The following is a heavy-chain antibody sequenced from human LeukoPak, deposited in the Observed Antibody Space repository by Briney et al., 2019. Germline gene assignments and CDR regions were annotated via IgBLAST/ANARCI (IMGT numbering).Heavy chain of an antibody. V-gene: IGHV4-30-4*01. CDR2: IYYSGST. CDR3: ASSPGSSGYDCWFDP. Sequence: SETLSLTCTGSGGSISSGDYYWSWIRQPPGKGLEWIGYIYYSGSTYYNPSLKSRVTISVDTSKNQFSLKLSSVTAADTAVYYCASSPGSSGYDCWFDPWGQGTLVTVSS. CDR1: GGSISSGDYY. J-gene: IGHJ5*02. D-gene: IGHD5-12*01.